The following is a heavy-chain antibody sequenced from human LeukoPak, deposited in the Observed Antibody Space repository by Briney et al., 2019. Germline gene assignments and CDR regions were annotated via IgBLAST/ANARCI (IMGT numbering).Heavy chain of an antibody. J-gene: IGHJ5*02. V-gene: IGHV1-18*01. CDR1: GYTLTSYG. Sequence: ASVKVSCKASGYTLTSYGISWVRQAPGQGLEWMGWISAYNGNTNYAQKLQGRVTMTTDTSTSTAYMELRSLRSDDTAVYYCARDQYYDYVWGSYRPNWFDPWGQGTLVTVSS. CDR2: ISAYNGNT. CDR3: ARDQYYDYVWGSYRPNWFDP. D-gene: IGHD3-16*02.